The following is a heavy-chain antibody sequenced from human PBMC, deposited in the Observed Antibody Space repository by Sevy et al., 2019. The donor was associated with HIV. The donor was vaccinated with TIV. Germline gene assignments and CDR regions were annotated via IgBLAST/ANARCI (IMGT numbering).Heavy chain of an antibody. CDR2: IYSTGSI. V-gene: IGHV4-39*01. J-gene: IGHJ2*01. CDR3: AAPRAGGWYVGTGGYFDL. D-gene: IGHD6-19*01. CDR1: GGSISSSSYY. Sequence: SETLSLTCTVSGGSISSSSYYWGWIRQPPGKGLEWIGSIYSTGSISYNPSLKSRVTLSADRSKNQFSLKVDSVSAAAAAVYDCAAPRAGGWYVGTGGYFDLWGRGALVTVSS.